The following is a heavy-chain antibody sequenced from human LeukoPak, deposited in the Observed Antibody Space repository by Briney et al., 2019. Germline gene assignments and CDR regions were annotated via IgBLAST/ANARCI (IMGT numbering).Heavy chain of an antibody. CDR1: GFTFSSYE. CDR2: ISSSGSTI. Sequence: SGGSLRLSCAASGFTFSSYEMNWVRQAPGKGLEWVSYISSSGSTIYYADSVKGRFTISGDNAKNSLYLQMNSLRAEDTAVYYCASSYWYFDLWGRGTLVTVSS. J-gene: IGHJ2*01. V-gene: IGHV3-48*03. CDR3: ASSYWYFDL.